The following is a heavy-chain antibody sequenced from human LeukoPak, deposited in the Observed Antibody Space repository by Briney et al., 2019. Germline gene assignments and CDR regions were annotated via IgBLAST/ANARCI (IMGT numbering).Heavy chain of an antibody. J-gene: IGHJ4*02. CDR3: ARPRAGYYYDSSGYGGFDY. CDR1: GFTFSSYA. V-gene: IGHV3-30*04. CDR2: ISYDGSNK. D-gene: IGHD3-22*01. Sequence: PGGSLRLSCAASGFTFSSYAMHWVRQAPGKGLEWVAVISYDGSNKYYADSVKGRFTISRDNSKNTLYLQMNSLRAEDTAVYYCARPRAGYYYDSSGYGGFDYWGQGTLVTVSS.